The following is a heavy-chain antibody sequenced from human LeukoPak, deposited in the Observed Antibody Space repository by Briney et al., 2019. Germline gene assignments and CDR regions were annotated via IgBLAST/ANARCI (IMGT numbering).Heavy chain of an antibody. Sequence: PSETLSLTCTVSGGSISSSSYYWGWIRQPPGKGLEWIGSIYYSGSTYYNPSLKSRVTISVDTSKNQFSLKLSSVTAADTAVYYCARGTTYYDILTGYRKFSVSDWFDPWGQGTLVTVSS. CDR2: IYYSGST. CDR1: GGSISSSSYY. CDR3: ARGTTYYDILTGYRKFSVSDWFDP. D-gene: IGHD3-9*01. V-gene: IGHV4-39*07. J-gene: IGHJ5*02.